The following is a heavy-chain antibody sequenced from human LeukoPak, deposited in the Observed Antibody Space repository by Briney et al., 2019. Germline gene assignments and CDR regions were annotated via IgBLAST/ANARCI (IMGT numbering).Heavy chain of an antibody. CDR3: ARLPKDIVVVVAASH. V-gene: IGHV5-51*01. J-gene: IGHJ4*02. CDR2: IYPGDSDT. D-gene: IGHD2-15*01. Sequence: GESLKISCKGSGYSFTSYWIGWVRQMPGKGLEWMGIIYPGDSDTRYSPSFQGQVTISADRSISTAYLQWSSLKASDTAMYYCARLPKDIVVVVAASHWGQGTLVTVSS. CDR1: GYSFTSYW.